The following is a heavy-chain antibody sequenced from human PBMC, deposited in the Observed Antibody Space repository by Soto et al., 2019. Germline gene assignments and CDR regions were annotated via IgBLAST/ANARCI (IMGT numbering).Heavy chain of an antibody. CDR1: GYSFTTYG. D-gene: IGHD1-26*01. CDR3: ARDRRDSVADRRSFDV. V-gene: IGHV1-18*01. J-gene: IGHJ3*01. CDR2: ISVYNGDT. Sequence: QDQLVQSGAEVMKPGASVRVSCKASGYSFTTYGISWVRQAPGQGLEYMGWISVYNGDTNYAQKLQGRVTMTTDTSTSTAYMELRSLRSDDTGIYYCARDRRDSVADRRSFDVWGQGTMITVSS.